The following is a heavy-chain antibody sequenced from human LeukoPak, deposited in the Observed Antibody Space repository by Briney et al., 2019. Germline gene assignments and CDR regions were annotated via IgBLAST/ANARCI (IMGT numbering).Heavy chain of an antibody. J-gene: IGHJ2*01. V-gene: IGHV1-69*04. CDR3: ARDLLGIGIAAAGTNL. CDR2: IIPILGIA. Sequence: SVKVSCKASGGTFSSYAISWVRQAPGQGLEWMGRIIPILGIANYAQKFQGRVTITADKSTSTAYMELSSLRSEDTAVYYCARDLLGIGIAAAGTNLWGRGTLVTVSS. D-gene: IGHD6-13*01. CDR1: GGTFSSYA.